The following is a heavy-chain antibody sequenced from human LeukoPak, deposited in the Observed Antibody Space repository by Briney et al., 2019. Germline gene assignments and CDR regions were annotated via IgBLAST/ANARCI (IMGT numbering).Heavy chain of an antibody. Sequence: GRSLRLSCAVSGFPFSNSWMYWVRQAPAKRPEGVANIKSDVSQVSYVDSVKGRFIISRDTARNSLYLHMNSLRVEATAVYFCAGGNSMDVWGKGTAVTVSS. CDR2: IKSDVSQV. CDR1: GFPFSNSW. J-gene: IGHJ6*04. D-gene: IGHD1/OR15-1a*01. CDR3: AGGNSMDV. V-gene: IGHV3-7*05.